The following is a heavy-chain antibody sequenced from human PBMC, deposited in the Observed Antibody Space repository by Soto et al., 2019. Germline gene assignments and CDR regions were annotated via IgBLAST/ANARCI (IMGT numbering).Heavy chain of an antibody. CDR3: ARDLNTGYVGDY. CDR1: GFTFSASG. D-gene: IGHD5-12*01. V-gene: IGHV3-33*01. CDR2: IWFDGSKQ. Sequence: QVQLVESGGGVVQPGTSLRLSCVASGFTFSASGMHWVRQTPGKGLEWVAIIWFDGSKQYYADSVKGRFTVSRDNPGSTLFLQMNDLRTEDTAMYYCARDLNTGYVGDYWGQGDLVVVSS. J-gene: IGHJ4*02.